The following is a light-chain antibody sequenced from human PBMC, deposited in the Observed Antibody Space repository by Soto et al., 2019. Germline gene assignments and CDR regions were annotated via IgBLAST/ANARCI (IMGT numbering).Light chain of an antibody. J-gene: IGKJ1*01. CDR1: QSISRQ. CDR3: LQYQSYWT. V-gene: IGKV1-5*03. Sequence: DIQMTQSPSTLSASVGDRVSITCRASQSISRQLAWYQQKPGKAPNLLIYQASNLETGVPSRFTGSGSGTEFTLTISSLHPDDLATYHCLQYQSYWTFGQGTKVEVK. CDR2: QAS.